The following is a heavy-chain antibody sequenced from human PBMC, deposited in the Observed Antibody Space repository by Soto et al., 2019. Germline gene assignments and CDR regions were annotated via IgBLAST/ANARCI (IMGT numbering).Heavy chain of an antibody. V-gene: IGHV4-39*07. CDR1: GGSISSSSYY. D-gene: IGHD3-3*01. J-gene: IGHJ6*02. CDR3: ARALGLGTIFGVVTGKAPEDYYYYGMDV. CDR2: IYYSGST. Sequence: SETLSLTCTVSGGSISSSSYYWGWIRQPPGKGLEWIGSIYYSGSTYYNPSLKSRVTISVDTSKNQFSLKLSSVTAADTAVYYCARALGLGTIFGVVTGKAPEDYYYYGMDVWGQGTTVTVSS.